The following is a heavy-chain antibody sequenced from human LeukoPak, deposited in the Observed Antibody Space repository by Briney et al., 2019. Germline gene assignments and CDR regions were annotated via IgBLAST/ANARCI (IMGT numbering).Heavy chain of an antibody. CDR1: GGTFSIYA. CDR3: ARDRDHGSGSYYYRPFDY. Sequence: GASVKVSCKASGGTFSIYAISWVRQAPGQGLEWMGGIIPIFGTANYAQKFQGRVTITADESTSTAYMELSSLRSEDTAVYYCARDRDHGSGSYYYRPFDYWGQGTLVTVSS. D-gene: IGHD3-10*01. J-gene: IGHJ4*02. CDR2: IIPIFGTA. V-gene: IGHV1-69*13.